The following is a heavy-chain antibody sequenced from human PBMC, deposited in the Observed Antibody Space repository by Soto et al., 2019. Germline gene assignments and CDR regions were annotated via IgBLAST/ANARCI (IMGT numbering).Heavy chain of an antibody. V-gene: IGHV1-69*01. D-gene: IGHD6-13*01. CDR1: GGTFSSYA. CDR2: IIPIFGTA. CDR3: GAQYSGSQGDLGGGMDV. Sequence: QVQLVQSGAEVKKPGSSVKVSCKASGGTFSSYAISWVRQAPGQGLEWMGGIIPIFGTANYAQKFQGRVTITADESTSTAYMELSSLRSEDTALFYCGAQYSGSQGDLGGGMDVWGQGTTVTVSS. J-gene: IGHJ6*02.